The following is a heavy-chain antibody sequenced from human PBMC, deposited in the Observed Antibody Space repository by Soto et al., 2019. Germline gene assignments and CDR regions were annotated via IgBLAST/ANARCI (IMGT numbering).Heavy chain of an antibody. V-gene: IGHV3-23*01. D-gene: IGHD6-19*01. CDR3: ATASPNSSGWYGRYYYYYYGMDV. Sequence: PGESLRLSCAASGFTFSSYAMSWVRQAPGKGLEWVSAISGSGGSTYYADSVKGRFNISRNNSKNTLYLQMNSLRAEDTAVYYCATASPNSSGWYGRYYYYYYGMDVWGQGTTVTVSS. J-gene: IGHJ6*02. CDR1: GFTFSSYA. CDR2: ISGSGGST.